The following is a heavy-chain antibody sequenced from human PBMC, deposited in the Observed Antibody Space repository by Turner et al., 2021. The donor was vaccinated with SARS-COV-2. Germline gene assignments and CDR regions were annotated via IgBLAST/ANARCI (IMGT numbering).Heavy chain of an antibody. CDR3: ASYSNYQNDY. Sequence: QLQLQESGPGLVKPSETLSLTCTVSGGSISSSSYYWGWIRHPPGKGLEWIGSIYYSGSTYYNPSLKSRVTISVDTSKNQFSLKLSSVTAADTSVYYCASYSNYQNDYLGQGTLVTVSS. D-gene: IGHD4-4*01. J-gene: IGHJ4*02. V-gene: IGHV4-39*01. CDR1: GGSISSSSYY. CDR2: IYYSGST.